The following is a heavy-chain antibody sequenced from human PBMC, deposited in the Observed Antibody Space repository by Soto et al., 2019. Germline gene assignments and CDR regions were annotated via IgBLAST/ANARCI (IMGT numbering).Heavy chain of an antibody. D-gene: IGHD3-22*01. Sequence: GGSLRLSCAGSGFTFSSYAMSWVRQAPGKGLEWVSAISGSGGSTYYADSVKGRFTISRDNSKNTLYLQMNSLRAEDTAVYYCAKDPTAGDSSGSIVDYWGQGTLVTVSS. CDR2: ISGSGGST. CDR3: AKDPTAGDSSGSIVDY. V-gene: IGHV3-23*01. J-gene: IGHJ4*02. CDR1: GFTFSSYA.